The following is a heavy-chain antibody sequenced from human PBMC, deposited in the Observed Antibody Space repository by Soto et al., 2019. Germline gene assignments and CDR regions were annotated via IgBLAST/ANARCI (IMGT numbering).Heavy chain of an antibody. D-gene: IGHD2-8*01. CDR3: VRDCTNGVCYSYYYYGMDV. CDR2: IIPIFGTA. V-gene: IGHV1-69*01. Sequence: QVQLVQSGAEVKKPGSSVKVSCKASGGTFSSYAISWVRQAPGQGLEWMGGIIPIFGTANYAQKFQGRVTITADESTSTAYMELSSLRSEDTAVYYCVRDCTNGVCYSYYYYGMDVWGQGTTVTVSS. CDR1: GGTFSSYA. J-gene: IGHJ6*02.